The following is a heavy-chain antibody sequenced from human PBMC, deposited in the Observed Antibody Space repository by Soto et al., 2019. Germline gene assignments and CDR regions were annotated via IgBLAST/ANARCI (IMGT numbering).Heavy chain of an antibody. J-gene: IGHJ5*02. CDR1: GYSFTVYG. V-gene: IGHV1-18*01. CDR3: ARDPGGATGCDP. CDR2: MSTYTGDT. Sequence: QVQLVQSGAEVKKPGASVKVSCKTFGYSFTVYGISWVRQAPGQGLEWMGWMSTYTGDTNYARKFRGRVTMTTDISTSTASMELRSLTSDDTAVYYCARDPGGATGCDPWGQGTPVIVST. D-gene: IGHD1-1*01.